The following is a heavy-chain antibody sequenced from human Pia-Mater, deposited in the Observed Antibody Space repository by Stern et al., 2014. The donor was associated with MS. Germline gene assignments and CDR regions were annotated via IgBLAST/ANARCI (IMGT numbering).Heavy chain of an antibody. J-gene: IGHJ4*02. CDR3: VRDRGLATVTSYFDY. Sequence: VQLVESGGGLVEPGGSLRLSCAASGFNFRTFTMSWVRKAPGKGLECVSSISSSKSYTYYADSVKGRFAISRDNAKTSLYLQMDSLRAEDTAVYYCVRDRGLATVTSYFDYWGQGILVTVSS. V-gene: IGHV3-21*01. CDR2: ISSSKSYT. CDR1: GFNFRTFT. D-gene: IGHD4-17*01.